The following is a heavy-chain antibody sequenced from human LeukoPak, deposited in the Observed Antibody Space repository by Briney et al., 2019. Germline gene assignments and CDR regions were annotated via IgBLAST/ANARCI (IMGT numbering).Heavy chain of an antibody. V-gene: IGHV3-7*01. CDR1: GFTFSNSW. CDR3: ARGSTWDYGDYVGPGSKTYYYYYYMDV. D-gene: IGHD4-17*01. Sequence: GGSLRLSCVASGFTFSNSWMSWVRQAPGKGLEWVAHIQQGSFEKYYVDSVEGRFTISRDNAKNSLYLQMNSLRAEDTAVYYCARGSTWDYGDYVGPGSKTYYYYYYMDVWGKGTTVTVSS. J-gene: IGHJ6*03. CDR2: IQQGSFEK.